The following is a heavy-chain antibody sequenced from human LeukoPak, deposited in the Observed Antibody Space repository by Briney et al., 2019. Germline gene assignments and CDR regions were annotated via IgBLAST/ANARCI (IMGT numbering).Heavy chain of an antibody. CDR2: ISGSGGST. D-gene: IGHD2-2*01. CDR3: AKDRGCSSTSCYFEYYFDY. V-gene: IGHV3-23*01. CDR1: GFTFSSYA. Sequence: GGSLRLSCAASGFTFSSYAMSWVRQAPGKGLEWVSAISGSGGSTYYADSVKGRFTISRDNSKNTLYLQMNSLRAEDTAVYYCAKDRGCSSTSCYFEYYFDYWGQGTLVTVSS. J-gene: IGHJ4*02.